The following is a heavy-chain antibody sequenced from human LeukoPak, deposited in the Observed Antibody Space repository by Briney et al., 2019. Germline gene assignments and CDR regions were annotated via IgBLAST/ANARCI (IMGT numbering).Heavy chain of an antibody. CDR1: GFTFSSYA. D-gene: IGHD1-26*01. J-gene: IGHJ4*02. CDR2: ISSNGGST. CDR3: VNGVGATVYYFDY. Sequence: GGSLRLSCSASGFTFSSYAMHWVRQAPGKGLEYVSAISSNGGSTYYADSVKGRFTISRDNSKNTLYLQMSSLRAEDTAVYYCVNGVGATVYYFDYWAREPWSPSPQ. V-gene: IGHV3-64D*06.